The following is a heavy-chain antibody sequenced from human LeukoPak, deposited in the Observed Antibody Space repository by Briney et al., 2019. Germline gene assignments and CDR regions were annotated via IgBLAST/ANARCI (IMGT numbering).Heavy chain of an antibody. D-gene: IGHD3-10*01. V-gene: IGHV1-3*01. CDR1: GYTFTSYA. CDR3: AREGYYGSGSPPSLYFDY. J-gene: IGHJ4*02. Sequence: ASVKVSCKASGYTFTSYAMHWVRQAPGQRLEWMGWINAGNGNTKYSQKFQGRVTITRDTSASTAYMELSSLRSEDTAVYYCAREGYYGSGSPPSLYFDYWGQGTLVTVSS. CDR2: INAGNGNT.